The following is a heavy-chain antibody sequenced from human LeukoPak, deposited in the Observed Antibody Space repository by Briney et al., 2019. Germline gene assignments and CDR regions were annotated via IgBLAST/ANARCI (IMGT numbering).Heavy chain of an antibody. CDR1: GYTFTDYY. CDR3: ATGGEVVVPAAIVSLDY. V-gene: IGHV1-69-2*01. D-gene: IGHD2-2*01. Sequence: ASVKVSCKASGYTFTDYYMHWVQQAPGKGLEWMGRVDPEDGETIYAGKFQGRVTITADTSTDTAYMELSSLRSEDTAVYYCATGGEVVVPAAIVSLDYWGQGTLVTVSS. J-gene: IGHJ4*02. CDR2: VDPEDGET.